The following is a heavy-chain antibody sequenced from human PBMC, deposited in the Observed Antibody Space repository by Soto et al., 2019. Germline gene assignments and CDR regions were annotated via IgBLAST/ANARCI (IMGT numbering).Heavy chain of an antibody. D-gene: IGHD2-2*01. CDR1: GFTFSSYS. CDR2: ISSSSSYI. Sequence: GGSLRLSCASSGFTFSSYSMNWVRQAPGKGLEWVSSISSSSSYIYYADSVKGRFTISRDNAKNSLYLQMNSLRAEDTAVYYCARDRDGPLVVPAAIDYWGQGTLVTVSS. CDR3: ARDRDGPLVVPAAIDY. J-gene: IGHJ4*02. V-gene: IGHV3-21*01.